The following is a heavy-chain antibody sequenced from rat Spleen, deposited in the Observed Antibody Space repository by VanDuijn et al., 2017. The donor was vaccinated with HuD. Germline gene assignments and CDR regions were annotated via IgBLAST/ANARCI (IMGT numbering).Heavy chain of an antibody. Sequence: VQLKESGPGLVQPSQTLSLTCTVSGFSLTSHHVSWVRQAPKKGLEWVATILYDDTNTYYRDSVKGRFTISRDNTKNTLYLQMDSLRSEDTATYYCTRGGLSRFDYWGQGVMVTVSS. J-gene: IGHJ2*01. CDR3: TRGGLSRFDY. V-gene: IGHV5-29*01. CDR1: GFSLTSHH. CDR2: ILYDDTNT. D-gene: IGHD1-11*01.